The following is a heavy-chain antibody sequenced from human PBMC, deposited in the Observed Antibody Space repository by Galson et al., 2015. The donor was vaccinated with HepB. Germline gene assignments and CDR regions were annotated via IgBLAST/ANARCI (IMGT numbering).Heavy chain of an antibody. CDR3: AHRLIYGSGTLHDY. CDR2: IYWDGDK. D-gene: IGHD3-10*01. Sequence: PALVKPTQTLTLTCTFSGFSLRTGGASVGWVRQPPGKALEWLAVIYWDGDKRYKSSLKTRLTITKDTSKNQVVLTMTNMDPVDTATYYCAHRLIYGSGTLHDYWGQGTLVTVSS. CDR1: GFSLRTGGAS. J-gene: IGHJ4*02. V-gene: IGHV2-5*02.